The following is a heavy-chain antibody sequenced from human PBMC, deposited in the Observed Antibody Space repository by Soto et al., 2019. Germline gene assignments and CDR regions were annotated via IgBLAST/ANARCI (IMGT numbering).Heavy chain of an antibody. CDR1: GGSIYTGGFY. J-gene: IGHJ4*02. D-gene: IGHD2-2*01. CDR2: IYYTGST. Sequence: QVQLQESGPGLVKPSQTLSLTCTVSGGSIYTGGFYWSWIRQLPGKGLEWLGYIYYTGSTQYTPSLNSRLTISTDTSDNQFSLRLTSVTAAYTDVYYCATSLVTSRTRVDYWGQGTLVTVS. V-gene: IGHV4-31*03. CDR3: ATSLVTSRTRVDY.